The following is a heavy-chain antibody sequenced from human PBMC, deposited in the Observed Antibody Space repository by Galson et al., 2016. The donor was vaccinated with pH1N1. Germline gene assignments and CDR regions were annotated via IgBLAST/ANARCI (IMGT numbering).Heavy chain of an antibody. CDR3: AGIHATRVDSNRYFYAGLDV. CDR2: IYHAGNT. J-gene: IGHJ6*02. D-gene: IGHD1-14*01. Sequence: SETLSLTCVVSGDSISNTNWWSWVRQPPGKGLEWIGEIYHAGNTNYDPSLKSRLTISVDKSKTQFSLKLTSVTAADTAVYYCAGIHATRVDSNRYFYAGLDVWGQGTTVTVSS. CDR1: GDSISNTNW. V-gene: IGHV4-4*02.